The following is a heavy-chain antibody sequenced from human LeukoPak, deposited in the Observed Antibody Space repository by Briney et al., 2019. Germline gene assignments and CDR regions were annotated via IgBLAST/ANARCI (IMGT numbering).Heavy chain of an antibody. J-gene: IGHJ4*02. CDR1: GYTFTSYD. V-gene: IGHV1-8*01. Sequence: ASVKVSCKASGYTFTSYDTNWVRQATGQGLEWMGWMNPNSGNTGYAQKFQGRVTMTRNTSISTAYMELSSLRSEDTAVYYCARGRRMVQGVITLYYYFDYWGQGTLVTVSS. CDR2: MNPNSGNT. D-gene: IGHD3-10*01. CDR3: ARGRRMVQGVITLYYYFDY.